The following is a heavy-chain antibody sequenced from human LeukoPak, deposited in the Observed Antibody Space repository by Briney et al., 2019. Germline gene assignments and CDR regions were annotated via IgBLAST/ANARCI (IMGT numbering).Heavy chain of an antibody. CDR2: ISDNGGMT. Sequence: GGSLRLSCAVSGITVSSSYMHWVRQAPGKGLEYVSGISDNGGMTFYADSVKGRFTISRDNSKNTLYLQMYSLRGEDTAVYYCYVSGWTEDIDNWGQGTLVTVSS. CDR1: GITVSSSY. CDR3: YVSGWTEDIDN. J-gene: IGHJ4*02. V-gene: IGHV3-64D*06. D-gene: IGHD6-19*01.